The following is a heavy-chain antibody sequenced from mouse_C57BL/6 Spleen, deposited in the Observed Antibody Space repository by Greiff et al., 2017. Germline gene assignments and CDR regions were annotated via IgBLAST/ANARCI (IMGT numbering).Heavy chain of an antibody. CDR3: ARYYGSSYGRAMDY. J-gene: IGHJ4*01. Sequence: QVQLQQSGAELMKPGASVKLSCKATGYTFTGYWLEWVKQRPGHGLEWIGEILPGSGSTNYNGKFKGKATFTADTSSNTAYMPLSSLTTEDSAIYYCARYYGSSYGRAMDYWGQGTSVTVSS. V-gene: IGHV1-9*01. D-gene: IGHD1-1*01. CDR1: GYTFTGYW. CDR2: ILPGSGST.